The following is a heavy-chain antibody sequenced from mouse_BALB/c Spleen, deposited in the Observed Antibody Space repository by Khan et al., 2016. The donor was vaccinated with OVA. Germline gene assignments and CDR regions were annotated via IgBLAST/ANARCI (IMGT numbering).Heavy chain of an antibody. Sequence: VQLQQPGAELVKPGASVKLSCTASGFNIKDTYIHWVMQRPEQGLEWIGRIDPANGNTKYDPKFQGKATITTDTSSNKAYLQLSSLTSEDTAVYYCARGGWSYAMDYWGQGTSVTVSS. CDR2: IDPANGNT. CDR1: GFNIKDTY. D-gene: IGHD1-1*02. J-gene: IGHJ4*01. V-gene: IGHV14-3*02. CDR3: ARGGWSYAMDY.